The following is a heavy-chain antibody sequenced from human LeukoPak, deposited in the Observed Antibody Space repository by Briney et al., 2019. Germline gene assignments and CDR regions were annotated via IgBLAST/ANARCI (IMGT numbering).Heavy chain of an antibody. V-gene: IGHV1-2*02. CDR3: ASEAFCAGGSCYLQRVAS. D-gene: IGHD2-15*01. CDR2: IDTNSGDT. CDR1: GYTFTAYY. Sequence: ASVKVSCKASGYTFTAYYMHWVRQAPGQGGEGMGWIDTNSGDTNYAQKFQGRLTITRDTSIGTAYMELSSLISDDTAVYYCASEAFCAGGSCYLQRVASWGPGTLLTVSS. J-gene: IGHJ4*02.